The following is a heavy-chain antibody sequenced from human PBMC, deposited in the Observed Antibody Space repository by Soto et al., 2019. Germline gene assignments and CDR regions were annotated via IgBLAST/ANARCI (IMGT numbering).Heavy chain of an antibody. CDR3: ARDVNFPDIVLVPAGNPGGWFDP. CDR2: IYYRGST. J-gene: IGHJ5*02. V-gene: IGHV4-30-4*01. Sequence: QVQLQESGPGLVKPSQTLSLTCTVSGGSISSGDYYWSWIRQPPGKGLEWIGYIYYRGSTYYNPSLKSRVTISVDTSKNQVSLKLSSVTAAETAVYYCARDVNFPDIVLVPAGNPGGWFDPWGQGTLVTVSS. D-gene: IGHD2-2*01. CDR1: GGSISSGDYY.